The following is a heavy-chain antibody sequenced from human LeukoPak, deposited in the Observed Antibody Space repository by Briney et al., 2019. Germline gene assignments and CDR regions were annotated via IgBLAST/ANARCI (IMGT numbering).Heavy chain of an antibody. Sequence: GGSLRLSCAASGFTFSSYAMSWVRQAPGKGLEWVSSISGSGASTYYADSVKGRFTISRDNSKNTLYLQMNSLRAEDTAVYYCARDVRGQEQQLVIDYWGQGTLVTVSS. CDR1: GFTFSSYA. D-gene: IGHD6-13*01. J-gene: IGHJ4*02. CDR3: ARDVRGQEQQLVIDY. CDR2: ISGSGAST. V-gene: IGHV3-23*01.